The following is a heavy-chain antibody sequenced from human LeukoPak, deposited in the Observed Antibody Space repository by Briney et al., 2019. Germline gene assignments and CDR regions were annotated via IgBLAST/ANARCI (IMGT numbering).Heavy chain of an antibody. V-gene: IGHV4-39*01. J-gene: IGHJ4*02. CDR2: FYYSGST. D-gene: IGHD3-10*01. CDR3: ARQEGELLWFGELLPVYYFDY. CDR1: GDSISSSNYF. Sequence: SETLSLTCTVSGDSISSSNYFWGWIRQPPGKGLEWIGSFYYSGSTYYNPSLQSRVTISVDTSKNQFSLKLSSVTAADTAVYYCARQEGELLWFGELLPVYYFDYWGQGTLVTVSS.